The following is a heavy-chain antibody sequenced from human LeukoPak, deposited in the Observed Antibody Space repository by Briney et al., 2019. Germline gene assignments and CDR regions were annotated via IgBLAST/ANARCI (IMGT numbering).Heavy chain of an antibody. CDR2: ISGYNGDT. V-gene: IGHV1-18*01. CDR3: ARERRGYSYGRGDY. Sequence: ASVKVSCKASGYTFSSYGISWVRQAPGQGLEWMGWISGYNGDTRYAQNLRGRVTVTTDTSTSTAYMELRSLRSDDTAVYYCARERRGYSYGRGDYWGQGTLVTVSS. CDR1: GYTFSSYG. D-gene: IGHD5-18*01. J-gene: IGHJ4*02.